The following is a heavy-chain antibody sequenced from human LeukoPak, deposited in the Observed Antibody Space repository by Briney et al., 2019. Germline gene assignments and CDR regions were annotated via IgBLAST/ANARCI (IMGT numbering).Heavy chain of an antibody. CDR3: ARDNSVGARYFNY. D-gene: IGHD2/OR15-2a*01. CDR2: IYHSETT. J-gene: IGHJ4*02. Sequence: VKPSQTLSLTCAVSGGSISSGGYSWSWIRQPPGKGLEWIGYIYHSETTFYNPSLKSRVTISVDRSKNQFSLKLSSVTAADTAVYYCARDNSVGARYFNYWGQGTLVTVSS. CDR1: GGSISSGGYS. V-gene: IGHV4-30-2*01.